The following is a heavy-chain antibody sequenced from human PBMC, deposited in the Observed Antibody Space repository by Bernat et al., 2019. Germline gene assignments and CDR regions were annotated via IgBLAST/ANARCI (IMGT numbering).Heavy chain of an antibody. D-gene: IGHD6-13*01. CDR2: ISSDGSNK. CDR1: GFTFSSYA. J-gene: IGHJ4*02. Sequence: QVHLVESGGGVVQPGSSLRLSCAASGFTFSSYAMNWVRQAPGKGLEWVAVISSDGSNKLYADSVKGRFTISRDNSKKTLYLQINTLRTEDTALYYCARDQYSSSPDYWGQGTLVTVSS. CDR3: ARDQYSSSPDY. V-gene: IGHV3-30*01.